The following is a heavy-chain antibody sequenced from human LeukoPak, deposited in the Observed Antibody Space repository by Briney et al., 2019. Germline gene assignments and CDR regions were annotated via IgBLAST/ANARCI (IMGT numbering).Heavy chain of an antibody. D-gene: IGHD1-26*01. V-gene: IGHV3-23*01. CDR3: AKDRTYGGSYYGDFQH. CDR2: ISGSGGST. CDR1: GFTFSSYA. Sequence: PGGSLRLSCAASGFTFSSYAMSWVRQAPGKGLEWVSAISGSGGSTYYADSVKGRCTISRDNSKNTLYLQMNSLRAEDTAVYYCAKDRTYGGSYYGDFQHWGQGTLVTVSS. J-gene: IGHJ1*01.